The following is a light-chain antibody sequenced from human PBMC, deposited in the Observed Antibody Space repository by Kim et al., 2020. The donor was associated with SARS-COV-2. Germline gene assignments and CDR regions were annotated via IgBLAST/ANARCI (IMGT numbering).Light chain of an antibody. J-gene: IGLJ2*01. CDR2: DTG. Sequence: PGGTVTLPCGSSTGAVTGGHFPYWFQQKPGQAPRTLIYDTGYRHSWTPARFSGSLLGGKAALTLSAAQAEDEADYYCLLSYSDSRVFGGGTQLTVL. V-gene: IGLV7-46*01. CDR1: TGAVTGGHF. CDR3: LLSYSDSRV.